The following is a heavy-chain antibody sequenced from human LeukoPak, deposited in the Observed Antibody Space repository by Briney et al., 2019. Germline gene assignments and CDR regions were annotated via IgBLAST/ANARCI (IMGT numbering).Heavy chain of an antibody. CDR1: GFTFSAFS. V-gene: IGHV3-48*04. D-gene: IGHD5-18*01. CDR3: ARDLGYSYPYYFDN. J-gene: IGHJ4*02. Sequence: HPGGSLRLSCAASGFTFSAFSMDWVRQAPGKGLEWVSYISSSDSTIFYADSVKGRFTISRDNAKNSLFLQMDSLGAEDTAVYYCARDLGYSYPYYFDNWGQGTLVTVSS. CDR2: ISSSDSTI.